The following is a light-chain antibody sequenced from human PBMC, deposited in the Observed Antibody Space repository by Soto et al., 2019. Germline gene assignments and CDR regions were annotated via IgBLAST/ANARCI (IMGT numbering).Light chain of an antibody. CDR3: SSYTSRTTLV. V-gene: IGLV2-18*02. Sequence: QSVLTQPPSVSGSPGQSVTISCTGTSSDVGSYNRVSWYQQPPGTAPKLIIYEVTHRPSGVPDRFSGSKSGNTASLTISGLQAEDEAAYYCSSYTSRTTLVFGGGTKLTVL. CDR2: EVT. CDR1: SSDVGSYNR. J-gene: IGLJ3*02.